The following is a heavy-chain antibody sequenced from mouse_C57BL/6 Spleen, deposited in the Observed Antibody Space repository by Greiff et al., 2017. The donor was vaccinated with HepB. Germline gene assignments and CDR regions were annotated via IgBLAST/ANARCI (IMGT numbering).Heavy chain of an antibody. D-gene: IGHD1-1*01. J-gene: IGHJ4*01. Sequence: QVHVKQSGPELVKPGASVKISCKASGYAFSSSWMNWVKQRPGKGLEWIGRIYPGDGDTNYNGKFKGKATLTADKSSSTAYMQLSSLTSEDSAVYFCAREVLRYAMDYWGQGTSVTVSS. V-gene: IGHV1-82*01. CDR3: AREVLRYAMDY. CDR2: IYPGDGDT. CDR1: GYAFSSSW.